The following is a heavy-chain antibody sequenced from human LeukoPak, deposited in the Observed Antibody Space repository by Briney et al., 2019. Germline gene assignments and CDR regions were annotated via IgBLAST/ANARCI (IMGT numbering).Heavy chain of an antibody. J-gene: IGHJ6*02. CDR2: ISGSGGST. V-gene: IGHV3-23*01. CDR1: GFTFSSYA. Sequence: GGSLRLSCAASGFTFSSYAMSWVRQAPGKGLEWVSAISGSGGSTYYADSVKGRFPISRDNSKNTLYLQMSSLRAEDTAVYYCATNPRDMDVWGQGTTVTVSS. CDR3: ATNPRDMDV.